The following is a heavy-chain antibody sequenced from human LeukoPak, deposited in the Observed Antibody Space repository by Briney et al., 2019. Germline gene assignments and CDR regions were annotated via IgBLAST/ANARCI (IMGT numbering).Heavy chain of an antibody. CDR3: ARDLYGYDSSGSSPLFDY. CDR2: ISSSGSTI. CDR1: GFTFSSYS. D-gene: IGHD3-22*01. V-gene: IGHV3-48*04. Sequence: GGSLRLSCAASGFTFSSYSINWVRQAPGKGLEWVSYISSSGSTIYYADSVKGRFSISRDNAKNSLYLQMNRLRAEDTAVYYCARDLYGYDSSGSSPLFDYWGRGTLVTVSS. J-gene: IGHJ4*02.